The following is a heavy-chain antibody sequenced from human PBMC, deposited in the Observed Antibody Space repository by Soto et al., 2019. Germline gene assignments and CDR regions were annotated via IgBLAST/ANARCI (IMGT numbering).Heavy chain of an antibody. CDR2: ISSLSTYT. CDR1: GFSFSSYN. Sequence: EVQLVESGGGLVKPGGSLRLSCAASGFSFSSYNMNWVRQAPGKGLEWVSSISSLSTYTNYADSVKGRFTISRDNDKNSLYLQMDSLRVEDTAVYYCARDPPLSSIVVVDVDDFWGQGTLVTVSS. J-gene: IGHJ4*02. V-gene: IGHV3-21*02. CDR3: ARDPPLSSIVVVDVDDF. D-gene: IGHD2-15*01.